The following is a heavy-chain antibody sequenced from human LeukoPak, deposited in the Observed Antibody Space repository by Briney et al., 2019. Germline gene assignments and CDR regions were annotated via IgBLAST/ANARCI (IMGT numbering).Heavy chain of an antibody. J-gene: IGHJ4*02. CDR2: ISYDGSNK. V-gene: IGHV3-30*18. Sequence: GGSLRLSCAASGFTFSSYGMHWVRQAAGKGLEWVAVISYDGSNKYYADSVKGRFTISRDNSKNTLHLQMNSLRAEDTAVYYCAKDRSPLLWFGELSPSLDYWGQGTLVTVSS. CDR3: AKDRSPLLWFGELSPSLDY. D-gene: IGHD3-10*01. CDR1: GFTFSSYG.